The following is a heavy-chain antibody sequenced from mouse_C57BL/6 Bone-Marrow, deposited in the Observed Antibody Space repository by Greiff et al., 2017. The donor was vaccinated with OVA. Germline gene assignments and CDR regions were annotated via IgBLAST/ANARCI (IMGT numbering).Heavy chain of an antibody. CDR1: GFTFSDSG. CDR2: LSSGSSTI. Sequence: EVKLMESGGGLVKPGGSLKLSCAASGFTFSDSGMHWVRQAPEKGLEWVAYLSSGSSTIYYADTVKGRFTISRDNAKNTLFLQMTSLRSEDTAMYYGASIYYDYDDYAMDYWGQGTSVTVSS. CDR3: ASIYYDYDDYAMDY. D-gene: IGHD2-4*01. V-gene: IGHV5-17*01. J-gene: IGHJ4*01.